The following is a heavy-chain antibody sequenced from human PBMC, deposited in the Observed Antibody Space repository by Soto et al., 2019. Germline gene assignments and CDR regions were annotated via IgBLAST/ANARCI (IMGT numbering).Heavy chain of an antibody. CDR3: AKWLEP. CDR2: INSDGSST. V-gene: IGHV3-74*01. D-gene: IGHD6-19*01. Sequence: EVQLVESGGGLVQPGGSLRLPCAASGFTFMSYWMHWVPHAPGKWLVWVSLINSDGSSTSYADSGKGRFTISTDNAKNTLYLQMTSLRAEATAVYYGAKWLEPWGQGTLGTFSA. J-gene: IGHJ5*02. CDR1: GFTFMSYW.